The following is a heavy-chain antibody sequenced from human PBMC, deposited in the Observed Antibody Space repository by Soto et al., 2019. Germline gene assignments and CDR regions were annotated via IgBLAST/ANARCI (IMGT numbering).Heavy chain of an antibody. V-gene: IGHV3-30*18. CDR1: GFTFSSYG. J-gene: IGHJ6*02. D-gene: IGHD2-15*01. CDR2: KSYDGSNK. CDR3: AKDLGRIGYYYYGMDV. Sequence: QVQLVESGGGVVQPGRSLRLSCAASGFTFSSYGMHWVRQAPGKGLEWVAVKSYDGSNKYYADSVKGRFTSSRDNSKNTLYLQMNSLRAEDTAVYYCAKDLGRIGYYYYGMDVWGQGTTAPVSS.